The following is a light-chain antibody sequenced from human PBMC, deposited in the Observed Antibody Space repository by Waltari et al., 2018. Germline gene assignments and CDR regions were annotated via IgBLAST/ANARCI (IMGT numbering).Light chain of an antibody. V-gene: IGLV2-8*01. Sequence: QSALTQPPSASGSPGQSVTISCTGTSSDVGGYNYVPWFQQRPGKAPKVMIYEVSKRPSGVPDRFSGSKSGNTASLIVSGLQAEDEADYYCCSYAGANTYVFGSGTKVTVL. J-gene: IGLJ1*01. CDR1: SSDVGGYNY. CDR3: CSYAGANTYV. CDR2: EVS.